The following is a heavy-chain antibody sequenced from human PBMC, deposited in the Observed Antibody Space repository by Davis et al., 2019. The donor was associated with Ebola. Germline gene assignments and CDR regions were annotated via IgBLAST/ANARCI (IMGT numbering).Heavy chain of an antibody. V-gene: IGHV4-59*01. J-gene: IGHJ4*02. Sequence: SETLSLTCTVSGGSISSYYWSWIRQPPGKGLEWIGYIYYSGSTNYKPSLKSRVTISVDTSKNQFSRKLSSVTAAETAVYYCARGPPSIAARVFDYWGQGTLVTVSS. CDR2: IYYSGST. D-gene: IGHD6-6*01. CDR3: ARGPPSIAARVFDY. CDR1: GGSISSYY.